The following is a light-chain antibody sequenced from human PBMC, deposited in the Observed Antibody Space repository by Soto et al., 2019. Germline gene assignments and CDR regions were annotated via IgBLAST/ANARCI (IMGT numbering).Light chain of an antibody. CDR1: QGIRND. J-gene: IGKJ3*01. V-gene: IGKV1-6*01. CDR3: LQKYFYTFT. Sequence: AIQMTQSPSSLSASVGDRVTITCRASQGIRNDLDWFQQKPGKAPKLLIYAAYNLLSGVPASFSGSGSGTDFILRTISLQTEDLATYYFLQKYFYTFTFGPGTKVDIE. CDR2: AAY.